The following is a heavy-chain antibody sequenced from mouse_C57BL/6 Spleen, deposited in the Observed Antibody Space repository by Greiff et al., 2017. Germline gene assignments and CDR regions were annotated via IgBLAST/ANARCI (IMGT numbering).Heavy chain of an antibody. CDR3: ARDRPSTVVARYFDV. CDR1: GYTFTSYW. J-gene: IGHJ1*03. V-gene: IGHV1-64*01. Sequence: QVQLQQPGAELVKPGASVKLSCKASGYTFTSYWMHWVKQRPGQGLEWIGMIHPNSGSTNYNEKFKSKATLTVDKSSSTAYMQLSSLTSEDSAVYYCARDRPSTVVARYFDVWGTGTTVTVSS. D-gene: IGHD1-1*01. CDR2: IHPNSGST.